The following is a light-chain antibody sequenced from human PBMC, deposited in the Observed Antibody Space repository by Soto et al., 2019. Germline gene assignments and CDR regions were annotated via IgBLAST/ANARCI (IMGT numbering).Light chain of an antibody. J-gene: IGLJ1*01. CDR3: MSYTTTSSFV. Sequence: QSVLTQPASMSGSPGQSITISCTGTRSDIGTYNYLSWYQQHPGKAPRLVISDASNRPSGVSNRFSGSKSGNTASLTITGLQSEDEADYYCMSYTTTSSFVFGSGTKVTVL. CDR2: DAS. V-gene: IGLV2-14*03. CDR1: RSDIGTYNY.